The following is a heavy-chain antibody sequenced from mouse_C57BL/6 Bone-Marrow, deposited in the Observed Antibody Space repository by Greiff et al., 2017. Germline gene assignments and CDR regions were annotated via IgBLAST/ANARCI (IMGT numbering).Heavy chain of an antibody. CDR2: IYPGSGNT. CDR3: ARKLSKGAMDY. V-gene: IGHV1-66*01. Sequence: VQLQQSGPELVKPGASVKISCKASGYSFTSYYIHWVKQRPGQGLEWIGWIYPGSGNTKYNEKFKGKATLTADTSSSTAYMQLSSLTSEDSAVYYCARKLSKGAMDYWGQGTSVTVSS. D-gene: IGHD2-5*01. J-gene: IGHJ4*01. CDR1: GYSFTSYY.